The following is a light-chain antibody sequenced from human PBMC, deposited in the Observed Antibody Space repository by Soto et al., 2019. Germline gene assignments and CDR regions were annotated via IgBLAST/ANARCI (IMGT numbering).Light chain of an antibody. CDR3: QQRRNWPPLT. J-gene: IGKJ4*01. CDR1: QIVSNF. CDR2: DAS. V-gene: IGKV3-11*01. Sequence: EIVLTQSPTTLSLSPGDRATLSCRASQIVSNFLAWYQQKPGQAPRLLIYDASTRATGIPARFSGSGSGTDFALTISRLEPEDFAVYYCQQRRNWPPLTFGGGTKVEIK.